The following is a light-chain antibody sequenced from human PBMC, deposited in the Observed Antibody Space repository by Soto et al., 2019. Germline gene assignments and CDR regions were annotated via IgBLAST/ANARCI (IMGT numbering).Light chain of an antibody. Sequence: DIQMTQSTSTLSASVGDRVTITCRASQMIYTWLAWYQQKPGKAPKLLIYEASSLDVGVPSRFSGSGSGTEFTLTISSLQLEDFATYYCQQYSTFWTFGQGTKVDSK. CDR1: QMIYTW. V-gene: IGKV1-5*03. J-gene: IGKJ1*01. CDR2: EAS. CDR3: QQYSTFWT.